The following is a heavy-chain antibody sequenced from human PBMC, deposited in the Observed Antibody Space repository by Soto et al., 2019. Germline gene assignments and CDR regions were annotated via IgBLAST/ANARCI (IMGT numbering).Heavy chain of an antibody. D-gene: IGHD2-15*01. V-gene: IGHV3-23*01. J-gene: IGHJ4*02. Sequence: PGGSLRLSCAASGFTFSSYAMSWVRQAPGKGLEWVSAISGSGGSTYYADSVKGRFTISRDNSKNTLYLQMNSLRAEDTAVYYCAKDYPYCSGGSCYRLFDYWGQGTLVTVSS. CDR3: AKDYPYCSGGSCYRLFDY. CDR1: GFTFSSYA. CDR2: ISGSGGST.